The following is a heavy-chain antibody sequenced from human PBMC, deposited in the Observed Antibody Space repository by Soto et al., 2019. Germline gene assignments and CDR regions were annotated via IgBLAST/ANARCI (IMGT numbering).Heavy chain of an antibody. Sequence: EVQLLDSGGGLVKPGGSLRLSCAASGFTFSSNAISWVRETAGKGPEWVSSISASVGSTYYSDSVKVRFTISRDNSKNTLYMQMNSLSAEETAVYYCAKKGGQLDPWGQGTLVTVSS. CDR1: GFTFSSNA. V-gene: IGHV3-23*01. CDR3: AKKGGQLDP. J-gene: IGHJ5*02. CDR2: ISASVGST.